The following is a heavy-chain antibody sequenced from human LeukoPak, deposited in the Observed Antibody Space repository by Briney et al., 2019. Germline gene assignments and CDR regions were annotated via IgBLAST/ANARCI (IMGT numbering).Heavy chain of an antibody. CDR2: IYYSGSA. V-gene: IGHV4-39*01. J-gene: IGHJ4*02. Sequence: SETLSLTCTVSGGSISSSSYYWGGIRQPPGKGLEWIGSIYYSGSAYYNPSLKSRVTISVDTSKNQFSLKLTSVTAADTAVYYCARLAVTFDYWGQGTLVTVSS. CDR3: ARLAVTFDY. D-gene: IGHD5-18*01. CDR1: GGSISSSSYY.